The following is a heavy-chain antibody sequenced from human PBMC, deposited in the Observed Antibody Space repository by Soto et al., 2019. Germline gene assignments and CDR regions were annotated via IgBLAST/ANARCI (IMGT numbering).Heavy chain of an antibody. CDR2: TRHDGSNT. Sequence: VQLLESGGGVVQPGRSLRLSCAASGFTFSGYGMHWVRQAPGKGLEWVAITRHDGSNTYYADSVRGRFTISRDNSKKTLYLQMDSLRAEDTAVYYCARDGVGATTFFGYFDYWGQGTLVTVSS. V-gene: IGHV3-33*01. CDR1: GFTFSGYG. CDR3: ARDGVGATTFFGYFDY. J-gene: IGHJ4*02. D-gene: IGHD1-26*01.